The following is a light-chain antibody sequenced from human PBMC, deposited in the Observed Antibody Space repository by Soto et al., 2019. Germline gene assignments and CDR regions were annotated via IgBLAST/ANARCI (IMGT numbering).Light chain of an antibody. CDR2: GAS. V-gene: IGKV1-9*01. J-gene: IGKJ4*01. CDR1: QGISDY. CDR3: QQFNAYPLT. Sequence: DIQLTQSPSFLSASVGDRVTISCRASQGISDYLAWYQQKPGNAPKLLIYGASTLQSVVPSRFSGSASGTEFTLTISSLQPEDFATYFCQQFNAYPLTFGGGTKLEIK.